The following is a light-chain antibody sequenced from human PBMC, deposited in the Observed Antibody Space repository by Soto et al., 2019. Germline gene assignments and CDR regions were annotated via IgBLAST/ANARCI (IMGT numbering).Light chain of an antibody. CDR1: QDISSW. V-gene: IGKV1-12*01. Sequence: DIQMTQSPSSVSASVGGRVTITCRASQDISSWLAWYQQKPGKAPNLLIYAASSLQSGVPSRLSGSGSGTDFTLTISSLQPEDFAAYYCQQGNSFPVTFGPGTRLEIK. CDR3: QQGNSFPVT. J-gene: IGKJ5*01. CDR2: AAS.